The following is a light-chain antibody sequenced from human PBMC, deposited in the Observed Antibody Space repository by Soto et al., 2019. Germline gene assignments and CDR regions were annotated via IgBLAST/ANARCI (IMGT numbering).Light chain of an antibody. V-gene: IGKV1-5*01. Sequence: DIQITQSPSSLSASVVDRVTITCRASQSISSWLAWYQQKPGKAPKLLIYDASSLESGVPSRFSGIGSGTEFTLTITSLQPDDFATYYCQQYDSYAWTFGQGTKVDIK. CDR1: QSISSW. J-gene: IGKJ1*01. CDR3: QQYDSYAWT. CDR2: DAS.